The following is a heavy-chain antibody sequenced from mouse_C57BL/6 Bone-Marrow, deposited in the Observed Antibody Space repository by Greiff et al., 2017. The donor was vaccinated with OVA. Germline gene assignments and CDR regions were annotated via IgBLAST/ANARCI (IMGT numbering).Heavy chain of an antibody. CDR2: INPNNGGT. V-gene: IGHV1-18*01. Sequence: VQLKESGPELVKPGASVKIPCKASGYTFTDYNMDWVKQSHGKSLEWIGDINPNNGGTIYNQKFKGKATLTVDKSSSTAYMELRSLTSEDTAVYYCATYSIWFAYWGQGTLVTVSA. J-gene: IGHJ3*01. CDR3: ATYSIWFAY. CDR1: GYTFTDYN. D-gene: IGHD2-5*01.